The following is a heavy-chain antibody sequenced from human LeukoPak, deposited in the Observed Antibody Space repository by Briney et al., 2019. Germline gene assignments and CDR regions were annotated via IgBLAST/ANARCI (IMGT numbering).Heavy chain of an antibody. D-gene: IGHD6-13*01. Sequence: SETLSLTCTVSGGSISSSSYYWGWIRQPPGKGLEWIGEINHSGSTNYNPSLKSRVTISVDTSKNQFSLKLSSVTAADTAVYYCARVRGHSSSYAWFDPWGQGTLVTVSS. V-gene: IGHV4-39*07. CDR3: ARVRGHSSSYAWFDP. J-gene: IGHJ5*02. CDR2: INHSGST. CDR1: GGSISSSSYY.